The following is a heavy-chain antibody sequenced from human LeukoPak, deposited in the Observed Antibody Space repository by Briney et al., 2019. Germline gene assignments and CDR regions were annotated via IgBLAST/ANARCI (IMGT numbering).Heavy chain of an antibody. D-gene: IGHD7-27*01. CDR2: IRYDGSDK. V-gene: IGHV3-30*02. CDR3: ARDANLGPDVFDI. J-gene: IGHJ3*02. Sequence: PGGSLRLSCAASGFTFSNFGMHWVRQAPGMGLEWVAFIRYDGSDKYYADSVKGRFTISRDNSKNTLYLQMNRLRAEDTAVYYCARDANLGPDVFDIWGQGTMVTVSS. CDR1: GFTFSNFG.